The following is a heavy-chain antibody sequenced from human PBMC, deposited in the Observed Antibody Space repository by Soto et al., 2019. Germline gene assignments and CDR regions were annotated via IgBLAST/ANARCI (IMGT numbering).Heavy chain of an antibody. J-gene: IGHJ4*02. CDR1: GGTFTTYP. V-gene: IGHV1-69*01. Sequence: QVQLVQSGAEVKKPGSSVKVSCKASGGTFTTYPINWVRQAPGQGLEWMGGIIPMFGTTNYAQKFQGRVTITADESTSTAYMELSGLRSEDTAMYYCARQFTDGDYQYWGQGTLVTVSS. CDR3: ARQFTDGDYQY. D-gene: IGHD4-17*01. CDR2: IIPMFGTT.